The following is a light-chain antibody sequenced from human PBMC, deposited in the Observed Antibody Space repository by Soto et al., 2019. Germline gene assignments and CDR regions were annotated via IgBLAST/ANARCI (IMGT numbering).Light chain of an antibody. CDR2: AAS. V-gene: IGKV3-15*01. Sequence: EIVLTQSPAILSVSQGGRATLSCRASQSVSSSYLAWYQQKPGQAPRLLIYAASTRATGIPVRFSGSGSETEFTLTIRSLQSEDSALYYCHQYNNWPWTFGQGTNVDIK. CDR3: HQYNNWPWT. CDR1: QSVSSSY. J-gene: IGKJ1*01.